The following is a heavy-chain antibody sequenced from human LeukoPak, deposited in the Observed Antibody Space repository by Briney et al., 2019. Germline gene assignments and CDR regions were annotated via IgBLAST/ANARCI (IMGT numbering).Heavy chain of an antibody. CDR2: ISSSSSYI. CDR3: ARDGYSSSSGDY. Sequence: GGSLRLSCAASGFTFSSYSMNWVSQAPGKGLEWVSSISSSSSYIYYADSVKGRFTISRDNAKNSLYLQMNSLRAEDTAVYYCARDGYSSSSGDYWGQGTLVSVSS. CDR1: GFTFSSYS. D-gene: IGHD6-13*01. J-gene: IGHJ4*02. V-gene: IGHV3-21*01.